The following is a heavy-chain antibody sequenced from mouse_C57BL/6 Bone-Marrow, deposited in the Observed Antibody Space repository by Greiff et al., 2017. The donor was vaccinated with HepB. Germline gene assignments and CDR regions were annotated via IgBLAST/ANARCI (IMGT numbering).Heavy chain of an antibody. CDR2: INPSSGYT. J-gene: IGHJ3*01. Sequence: VKLVESGAELARPGASVKMSCKASGYTFTSYTMHWVKQRPGQGLEWIGYINPSSGYTKYNQKFKDKATLTADKSSSTAYMQLSSLTSEDSAVYYCASSRGFAYWGQGTLVTVSA. CDR1: GYTFTSYT. V-gene: IGHV1-4*01. CDR3: ASSRGFAY.